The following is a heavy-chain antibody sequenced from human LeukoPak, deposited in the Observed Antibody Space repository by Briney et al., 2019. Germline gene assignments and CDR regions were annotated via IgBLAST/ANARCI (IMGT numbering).Heavy chain of an antibody. J-gene: IGHJ4*02. CDR3: ASGAGWLIDY. V-gene: IGHV4-4*08. CDR1: GGHIDSVY. Sequence: SETLSLTCSVSGGHIDSVYWNWIRQPPGKGLEWIGYIDNSGSTKYNPSLQSRITMLRDQSKKQFSLKLTSVTAADTAMYYCASGAGWLIDYWGQGTLVSVS. D-gene: IGHD6-19*01. CDR2: IDNSGST.